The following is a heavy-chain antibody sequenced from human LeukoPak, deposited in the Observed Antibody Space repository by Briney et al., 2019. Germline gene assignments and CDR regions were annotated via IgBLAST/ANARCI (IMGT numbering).Heavy chain of an antibody. Sequence: GGSLRLSCAASGFTFSDYYMSWIRQAPGKGLEWVSYISSSGSTIYYADSVKGRFTISRDNAKNSLYLQMNSLRAEDTAVYYRASTYGYSSSSNWFDPWGQGTLVTVSS. CDR3: ASTYGYSSSSNWFDP. D-gene: IGHD6-6*01. J-gene: IGHJ5*02. V-gene: IGHV3-11*04. CDR1: GFTFSDYY. CDR2: ISSSGSTI.